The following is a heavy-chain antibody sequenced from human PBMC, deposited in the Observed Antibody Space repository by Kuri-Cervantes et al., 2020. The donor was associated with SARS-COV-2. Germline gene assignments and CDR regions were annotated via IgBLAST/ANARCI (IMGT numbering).Heavy chain of an antibody. D-gene: IGHD3-22*01. CDR2: IIPIFGTA. V-gene: IGHV1-69*13. Sequence: SVKVSCKASGYTFSSYGVSWVRQAPGQGLEWMGGIIPIFGTANYAQKFQGRVTITADESTSTAYMELSSLRSEDTAVYYCARTPRITMIVVPFEYFQHWGQGTLVTVSS. J-gene: IGHJ1*01. CDR1: GYTFSSYG. CDR3: ARTPRITMIVVPFEYFQH.